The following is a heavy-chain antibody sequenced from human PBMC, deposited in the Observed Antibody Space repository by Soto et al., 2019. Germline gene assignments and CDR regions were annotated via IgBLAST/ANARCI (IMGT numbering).Heavy chain of an antibody. Sequence: QVQLVESGGGVVQPGRSLRISCAASGFSLNSYGMHWVRQAPGKGLEWVAVIWYDGTQRYYADSVKGRFTISRDTSTNTLYLEMNSLRAEDTAVYYCARDPHSSFDYWGQGTPVTVSS. V-gene: IGHV3-33*01. D-gene: IGHD3-22*01. CDR2: IWYDGTQR. CDR1: GFSLNSYG. J-gene: IGHJ4*02. CDR3: ARDPHSSFDY.